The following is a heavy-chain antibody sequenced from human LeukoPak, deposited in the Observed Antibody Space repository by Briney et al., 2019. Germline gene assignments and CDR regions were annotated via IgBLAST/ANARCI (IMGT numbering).Heavy chain of an antibody. Sequence: ASVKVSCKASGYTFTSYYMHWVRQAPGQGLEWMGIINPSGGSTSYAQKFQGRVTMTRGMSTSTDYMELSSLRSEDTAVYYCARDNSVEDTAWWFDPWGQGTLVTVSS. V-gene: IGHV1-46*01. CDR2: INPSGGST. CDR3: ARDNSVEDTAWWFDP. D-gene: IGHD4-23*01. J-gene: IGHJ5*02. CDR1: GYTFTSYY.